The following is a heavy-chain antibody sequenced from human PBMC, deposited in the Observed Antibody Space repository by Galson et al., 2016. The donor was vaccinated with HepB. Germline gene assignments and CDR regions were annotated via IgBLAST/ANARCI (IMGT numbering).Heavy chain of an antibody. CDR1: GFAFSSHW. Sequence: SLRLSCAASGFAFSSHWMHWVRQDLGKGLVWVSRINSDGTISNYADSVKGRFTISRDNAKDTLYLQMNSLRAEDKAVYFCVRDHSVVPTTAYNWFDPWGRGTLVTVSS. CDR3: VRDHSVVPTTAYNWFDP. J-gene: IGHJ5*02. D-gene: IGHD4-23*01. CDR2: INSDGTIS. V-gene: IGHV3-74*01.